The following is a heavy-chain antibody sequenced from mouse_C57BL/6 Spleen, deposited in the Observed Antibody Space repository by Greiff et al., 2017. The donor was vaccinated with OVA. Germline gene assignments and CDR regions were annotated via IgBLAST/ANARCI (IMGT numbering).Heavy chain of an antibody. D-gene: IGHD2-1*01. J-gene: IGHJ4*01. CDR2: ISSGSSTI. CDR3: ARTKLPNYYAMDY. V-gene: IGHV5-17*01. Sequence: EVKLVESGGGLVKPGGSLKLSCAASGFTFSDYGMHWVRQAPEKGLEWVAYISSGSSTIYYADTVKGRFTISRDNAKNTLFLQMTSLRSEDTAMYYCARTKLPNYYAMDYWGQGTSVTVSS. CDR1: GFTFSDYG.